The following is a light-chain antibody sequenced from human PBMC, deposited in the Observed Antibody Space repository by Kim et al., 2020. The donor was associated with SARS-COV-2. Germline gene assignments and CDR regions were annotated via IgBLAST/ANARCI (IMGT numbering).Light chain of an antibody. J-gene: IGLJ2*01. CDR2: SNN. CDR3: ATWDDSLNGPV. Sequence: GQRVTFSCYGRSSNIGSNSVNWYQQLPGTAPQLLIYSNNQRPSGVPDRFSGSKSGTSGSLAISGLQSEDEAHYYCATWDDSLNGPVFGGGTQLTVL. CDR1: SSNIGSNS. V-gene: IGLV1-44*01.